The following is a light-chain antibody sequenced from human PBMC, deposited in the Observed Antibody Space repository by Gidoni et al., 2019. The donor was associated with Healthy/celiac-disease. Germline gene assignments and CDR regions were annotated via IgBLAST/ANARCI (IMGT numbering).Light chain of an antibody. Sequence: QSVLTQPPSVSGAPGQRVPISCTGSRSNIGAGYAVHWYQQLPGTAPKLLIYGNSNRPSGVPERFSGSKSGTAASLAITGLQAEDEADYYCQSYDSSLRVVFGGGTKLTVL. CDR2: GNS. J-gene: IGLJ2*01. V-gene: IGLV1-40*01. CDR3: QSYDSSLRVV. CDR1: RSNIGAGYA.